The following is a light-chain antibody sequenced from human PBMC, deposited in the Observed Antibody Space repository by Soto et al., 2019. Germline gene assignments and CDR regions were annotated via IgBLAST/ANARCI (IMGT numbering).Light chain of an antibody. V-gene: IGKV3-11*01. CDR2: DAS. Sequence: EVVMTQSPATLSVSPGERANLSCRASQSVSSYLAWHQQKPGQAPRLLIYDASNRATGIPARFSGSGSGTDFTLTISSLEPEDFAVYYCQQRSNWPITFGQGTRLEIK. CDR1: QSVSSY. J-gene: IGKJ5*01. CDR3: QQRSNWPIT.